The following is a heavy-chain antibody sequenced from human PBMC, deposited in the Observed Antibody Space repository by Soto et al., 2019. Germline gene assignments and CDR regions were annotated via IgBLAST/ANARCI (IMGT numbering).Heavy chain of an antibody. CDR3: ASRYCSSTSRPHGYGMDV. CDR1: RYSFTSYW. Sequence: PGESLKISCKVSRYSFTSYWIGWVRQGPGKGLEWMGIIYPGDSDTRYSPSFQGQVTISADKSISTAYLQWSSLKASDTAMYYCASRYCSSTSRPHGYGMDVWRQGTRVTVSS. V-gene: IGHV5-51*01. CDR2: IYPGDSDT. D-gene: IGHD2-2*01. J-gene: IGHJ6*02.